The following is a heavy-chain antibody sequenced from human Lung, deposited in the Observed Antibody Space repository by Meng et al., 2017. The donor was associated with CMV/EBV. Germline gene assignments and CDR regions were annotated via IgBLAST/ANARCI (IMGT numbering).Heavy chain of an antibody. V-gene: IGHV4-34*01. CDR3: ARGSTSVTMIVVVITAASLAYDS. Sequence: SXTXSLXXAVYGGSFSGYDWSWIRQSPGKGLEWIGEINHRGSTNYNPSLKSRLTISVDTSKNQFSLKLNSVTAADTAVYYCARGSTSVTMIVVVITAASLAYDSXGQGXLVTFSS. J-gene: IGHJ4*02. CDR2: INHRGST. CDR1: GGSFSGYD. D-gene: IGHD3-22*01.